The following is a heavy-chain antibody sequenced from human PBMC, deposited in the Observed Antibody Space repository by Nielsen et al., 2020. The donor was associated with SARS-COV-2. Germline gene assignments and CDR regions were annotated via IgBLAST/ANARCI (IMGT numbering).Heavy chain of an antibody. D-gene: IGHD3-9*01. CDR3: ARDYYDILTGYPTYYYYYGMDV. Sequence: WIRQPPGKGLEWVSSISSSSSYIYYADSVKGRFTISRDNAKNSLYLQMNSLRAEDTAVYYCARDYYDILTGYPTYYYYYGMDVWGQGTTVTVSS. J-gene: IGHJ6*02. V-gene: IGHV3-21*01. CDR2: ISSSSSYI.